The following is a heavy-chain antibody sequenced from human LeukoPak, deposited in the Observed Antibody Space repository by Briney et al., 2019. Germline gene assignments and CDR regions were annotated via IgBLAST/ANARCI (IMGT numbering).Heavy chain of an antibody. CDR2: INPNSGGT. V-gene: IGHV1-2*02. CDR1: GYTFTGYY. D-gene: IGHD2-8*01. Sequence: ASVKVSCKASGYTFTGYYMHWVRQAPGQGLEWMGWINPNSGGTNYAQKFQGSVTMTRDTSISTAYMELSKLRSDDTAVYFCARDSPLYGRYYFDYWGQGTLVTVSS. CDR3: ARDSPLYGRYYFDY. J-gene: IGHJ4*02.